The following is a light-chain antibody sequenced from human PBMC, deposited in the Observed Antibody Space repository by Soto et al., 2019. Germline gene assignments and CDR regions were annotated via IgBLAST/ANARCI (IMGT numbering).Light chain of an antibody. J-gene: IGLJ2*01. Sequence: QSALTQPASVSGSPGQSITISCTGTSSDVGGYNYVSWYQQHPGKAPKLMIYDVSNRPSGVSNRFSGSKSGNTASLTISGLQAEDEGEYYCSSNIRSSTLVVFGGGTKLTVL. CDR1: SSDVGGYNY. CDR3: SSNIRSSTLVV. V-gene: IGLV2-14*01. CDR2: DVS.